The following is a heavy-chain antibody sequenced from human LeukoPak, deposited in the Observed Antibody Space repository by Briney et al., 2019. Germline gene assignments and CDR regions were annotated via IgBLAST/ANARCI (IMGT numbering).Heavy chain of an antibody. D-gene: IGHD3-22*01. V-gene: IGHV1-18*01. CDR2: ISAYNGNT. J-gene: IGHJ5*02. CDR1: GYTFTSYG. Sequence: ASVKVSCKASGYTFTSYGISWVRQAPGQGLEWMGWISAYNGNTNYAQKLQGRVTMTTDTSTSTAYMELRSLRSDDTAVYYCARGAYYYDSSGYYGSVWFDPWGQGTLVTVSS. CDR3: ARGAYYYDSSGYYGSVWFDP.